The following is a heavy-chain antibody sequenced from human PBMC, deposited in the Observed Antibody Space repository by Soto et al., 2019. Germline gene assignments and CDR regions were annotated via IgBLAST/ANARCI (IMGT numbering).Heavy chain of an antibody. V-gene: IGHV3-23*01. CDR2: VGGSDTDK. CDR3: AKDAAAVNGVWDPFDM. Sequence: EVQLLESGGGVVQPGGSLRLSCGASGFTFSAYAMSWVRQAPGKGLQWVSGVGGSDTDKHYADSVRGRFTVSRDNSKNTMYLQMNSLRADDTAVCYCAKDAAAVNGVWDPFDMWGQGTEVTVSS. CDR1: GFTFSAYA. J-gene: IGHJ3*02. D-gene: IGHD2-8*01.